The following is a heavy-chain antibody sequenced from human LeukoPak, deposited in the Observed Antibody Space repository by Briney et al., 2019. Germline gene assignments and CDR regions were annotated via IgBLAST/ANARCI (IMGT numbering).Heavy chain of an antibody. D-gene: IGHD3-10*01. Sequence: GGSLRLSCAASGFTFSSYSMNWVRQAPGKGLEWVSYISSSSSTIYYADSVKGRFTISRDNAKNSLYLQMNSLRAEDTAVYYCARDRFGPTYYYGSGSPFFDYWGQGTLVTVSS. CDR1: GFTFSSYS. CDR2: ISSSSSTI. CDR3: ARDRFGPTYYYGSGSPFFDY. V-gene: IGHV3-48*01. J-gene: IGHJ4*02.